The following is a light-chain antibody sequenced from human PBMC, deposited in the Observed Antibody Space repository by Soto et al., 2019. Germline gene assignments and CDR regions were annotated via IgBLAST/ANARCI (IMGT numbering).Light chain of an antibody. V-gene: IGKV3-15*01. Sequence: EIMMTQSPATLPVSPGETATLSCRASQSVGSNLAWYQQKPGQAPRLLIYAASTRATGIPARFSGSGSGTEFTLTISSLQSEDFAVYYCQQYNNWSFGQGTRLEIK. J-gene: IGKJ5*01. CDR3: QQYNNWS. CDR2: AAS. CDR1: QSVGSN.